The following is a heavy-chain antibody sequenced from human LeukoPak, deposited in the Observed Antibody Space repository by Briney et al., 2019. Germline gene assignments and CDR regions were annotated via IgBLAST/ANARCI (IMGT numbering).Heavy chain of an antibody. CDR2: IYYSGST. CDR1: GVSISSGGYY. J-gene: IGHJ4*02. Sequence: SQTLSLTCTVSGVSISSGGYYWSWIRQHPGKGLEWIGYIYYSGSTYYNPSLKSRVTISVDTSKNQFSLKLSSVTAADTAVYYCARSRRAHFDYWGQGTLVTVSS. CDR3: ARSRRAHFDY. V-gene: IGHV4-31*03.